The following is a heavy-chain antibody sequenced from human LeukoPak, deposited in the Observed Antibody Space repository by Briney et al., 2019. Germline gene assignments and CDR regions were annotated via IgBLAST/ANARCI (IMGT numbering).Heavy chain of an antibody. Sequence: ASVKVFCKASGYTFTSYGISWVRQAPGQGLEWMGWISAYNGNTNYAQKLQGRVTMTTDTSTSTAYMELRSLRSDDTAVYYCAMADSSWYNSDPGMDVWGQGTTVTVSS. J-gene: IGHJ6*02. CDR2: ISAYNGNT. V-gene: IGHV1-18*01. CDR3: AMADSSWYNSDPGMDV. CDR1: GYTFTSYG. D-gene: IGHD6-13*01.